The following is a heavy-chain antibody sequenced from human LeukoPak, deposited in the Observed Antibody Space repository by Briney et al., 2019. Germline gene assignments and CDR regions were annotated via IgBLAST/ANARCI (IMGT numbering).Heavy chain of an antibody. V-gene: IGHV4-59*08. Sequence: PSETLSLTCTVSGASRNNYYWSWIRQSPEKGLEWLGFVFSRGTTNLNPSFKSRLIMSIDTSKNQFSLRLSSVTAADTAVYFCARSWAAKWELPGQFDSWGQGRLVSVSS. CDR3: ARSWAAKWELPGQFDS. J-gene: IGHJ4*02. CDR1: GASRNNYY. D-gene: IGHD1-26*01. CDR2: VFSRGTT.